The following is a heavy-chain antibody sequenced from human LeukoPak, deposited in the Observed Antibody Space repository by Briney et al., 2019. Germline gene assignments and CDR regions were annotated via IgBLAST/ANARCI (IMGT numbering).Heavy chain of an antibody. CDR2: IRSKRDNYAT. CDR1: GFSFSGST. CDR3: TRMGGGSPDLHIVTGANKLKWYDP. V-gene: IGHV3-73*01. J-gene: IGHJ5*02. D-gene: IGHD4/OR15-4a*01. Sequence: PGGSLRLSCATSGFSFSGSTMHWVRQAPGKGLEWLGHIRSKRDNYATVYAASVEGRFTISRDDSKSTAYLQMNSLKIEDTALEHYTRMGGGSPDLHIVTGANKLKWYDPWGQGILVTVSS.